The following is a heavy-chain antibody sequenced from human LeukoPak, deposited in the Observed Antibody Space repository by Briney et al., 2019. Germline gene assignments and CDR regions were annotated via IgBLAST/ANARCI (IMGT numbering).Heavy chain of an antibody. CDR3: ARRLGYCSSTSCYWTTAGVGYFDY. CDR1: GGSISRSSYY. D-gene: IGHD2-2*01. J-gene: IGHJ4*02. V-gene: IGHV4-39*01. CDR2: IYYSGST. Sequence: SETLSLTCTVAGGSISRSSYYWGWIRQPPGKGLEWIGSIYYSGSTYYNPSLKSRVTISVDTSKNQFSLKLSSVTAADTAVYYCARRLGYCSSTSCYWTTAGVGYFDYWGQGTLVTVSS.